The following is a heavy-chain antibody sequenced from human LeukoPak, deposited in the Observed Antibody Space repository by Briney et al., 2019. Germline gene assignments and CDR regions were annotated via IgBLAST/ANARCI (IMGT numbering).Heavy chain of an antibody. CDR1: GYTFTSYY. CDR2: INPSGGST. D-gene: IGHD3-9*01. CDR3: AREREYYDILTGYYHAGFDY. V-gene: IGHV1-46*01. Sequence: ASVTVSCKASGYTFTSYYMHWVRQAPGQGLEWMGIINPSGGSTIYAQKFQGRVTMTRDTSTSTVYMELSSLRSEDTAVYYCAREREYYDILTGYYHAGFDYWGQGTLVTVSS. J-gene: IGHJ4*02.